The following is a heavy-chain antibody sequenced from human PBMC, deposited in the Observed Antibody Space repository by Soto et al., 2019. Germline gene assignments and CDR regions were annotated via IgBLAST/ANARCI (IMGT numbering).Heavy chain of an antibody. CDR2: ISYDGSNK. D-gene: IGHD6-13*01. CDR3: ARTRIAACNFDY. CDR1: GFTFSSYA. Sequence: PGGSLRLSCAASGFTFSSYAMHWVRQAPGKGLEWVAVISYDGSNKYYADSVKGRFTISRDNSKNTLYLQMNSLRAEDAAVYYCARTRIAACNFDYWGQGTLVTVSS. J-gene: IGHJ4*02. V-gene: IGHV3-30-3*01.